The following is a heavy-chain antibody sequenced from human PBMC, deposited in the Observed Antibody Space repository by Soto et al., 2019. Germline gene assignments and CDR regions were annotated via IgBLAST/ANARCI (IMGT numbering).Heavy chain of an antibody. V-gene: IGHV3-66*01. J-gene: IGHJ4*02. D-gene: IGHD2-21*02. CDR1: GFTVSSNY. Sequence: EVQLVESGGGLVQPGGSLRLSCAASGFTVSSNYMSWVRQAPGKGLEWVSFIYSGGSTYYADSVKGRFTISRDNSKNTLYLQINRLRAEDTAVYYCAREPSRTYDFGGDCYSDYLGQGTLVTVSS. CDR2: IYSGGST. CDR3: AREPSRTYDFGGDCYSDY.